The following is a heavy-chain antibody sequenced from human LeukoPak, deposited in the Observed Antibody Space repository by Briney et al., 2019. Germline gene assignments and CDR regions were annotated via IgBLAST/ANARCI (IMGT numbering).Heavy chain of an antibody. V-gene: IGHV3-23*01. D-gene: IGHD3-22*01. CDR3: AKDYPEYYYDSGAQAGED. Sequence: GGSLRLSCAASGFTFSSYAMSWVRQAPGKGLEWVSAISGSGGSTYYADSVKGRFTISRDNSKNTLYLQMNSLRAEDTAVYYCAKDYPEYYYDSGAQAGEDWGQGTLVTVSS. J-gene: IGHJ4*02. CDR1: GFTFSSYA. CDR2: ISGSGGST.